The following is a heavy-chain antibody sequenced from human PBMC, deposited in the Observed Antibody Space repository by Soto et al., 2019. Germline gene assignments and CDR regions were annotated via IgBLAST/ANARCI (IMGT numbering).Heavy chain of an antibody. Sequence: PSFQGHVTISADKSISTAYLQWSSLKASDTAMYYCARHGEPHIDYWGQGTLVTVSS. D-gene: IGHD3-10*01. CDR3: ARHGEPHIDY. V-gene: IGHV5-10-1*01. J-gene: IGHJ4*02.